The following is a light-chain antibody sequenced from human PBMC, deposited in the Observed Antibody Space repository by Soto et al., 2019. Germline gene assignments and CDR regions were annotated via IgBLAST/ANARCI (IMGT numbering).Light chain of an antibody. CDR2: HNF. V-gene: IGLV1-40*01. CDR3: QSYDTFLSAVV. J-gene: IGLJ2*01. CDR1: SSNIGNNY. Sequence: QSVLTQPPSVSAAPGQKVTISCSGSSSNIGNNYVSWYQQLPGTAPKLLIQHNFNRPSGVPDRFSASKSGTSASLAITGLLPEDEADYYCQSYDTFLSAVVFGGGTKVTVL.